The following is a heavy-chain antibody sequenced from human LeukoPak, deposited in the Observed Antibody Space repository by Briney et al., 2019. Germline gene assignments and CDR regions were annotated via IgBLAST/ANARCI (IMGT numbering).Heavy chain of an antibody. CDR2: IYPGDSDT. V-gene: IGHV5-51*01. CDR1: GYSFTSYW. D-gene: IGHD6-6*01. CDR3: ARSSSSRHFDY. J-gene: IGHJ4*02. Sequence: GESLMISCKCSGYSFTSYWIGWVRQMPGKGLEWMGIIYPGDSDTRYSPSFQGQVTISADKSISTAYLQWSSLKASDTAMYYCARSSSSRHFDYWGQGTLVTVSS.